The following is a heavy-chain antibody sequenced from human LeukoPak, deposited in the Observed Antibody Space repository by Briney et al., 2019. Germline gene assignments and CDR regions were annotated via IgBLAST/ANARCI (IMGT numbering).Heavy chain of an antibody. J-gene: IGHJ4*02. CDR3: ARYYDFWSSIDY. Sequence: GGSLRLSCAASGFSFSSHWMFWVRQAPGSGLEWVANIKQDGREKYYVDSVKGRFTISRDNAKNSLYLQMNSLRAEDTAIYYCARYYDFWSSIDYWGQGTLVTVSS. D-gene: IGHD3-3*01. CDR2: IKQDGREK. V-gene: IGHV3-7*03. CDR1: GFSFSSHW.